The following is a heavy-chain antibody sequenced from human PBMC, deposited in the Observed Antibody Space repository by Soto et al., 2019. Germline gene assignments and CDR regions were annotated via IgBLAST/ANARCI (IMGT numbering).Heavy chain of an antibody. Sequence: GESLKISCAASGFTFSSYGMHWVRQAPGKGLEWVAVIWYDGSNKYYADSVKGRFTISRDNSKNTLYLQMNSLRAEDTAVYYCARDLEVLMVYAILDYWGQGTLVTVSS. CDR1: GFTFSSYG. CDR2: IWYDGSNK. D-gene: IGHD2-8*01. J-gene: IGHJ4*02. CDR3: ARDLEVLMVYAILDY. V-gene: IGHV3-33*01.